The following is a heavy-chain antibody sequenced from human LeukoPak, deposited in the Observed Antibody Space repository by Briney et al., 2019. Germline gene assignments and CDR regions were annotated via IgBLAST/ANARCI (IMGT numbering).Heavy chain of an antibody. CDR1: GGSISSGDYY. V-gene: IGHV4-30-4*01. CDR3: GRDRTDSSGYYYYFDY. CDR2: IYYSGST. J-gene: IGHJ4*02. D-gene: IGHD3-22*01. Sequence: SETLSLTCTVSGGSISSGDYYWSWIRQPPGKGLEWIGYIYYSGSTYYNPSLKSRVTISVDTSKNQFSLKLSSVTAADTAVYYCGRDRTDSSGYYYYFDYWGQGTLVTVSS.